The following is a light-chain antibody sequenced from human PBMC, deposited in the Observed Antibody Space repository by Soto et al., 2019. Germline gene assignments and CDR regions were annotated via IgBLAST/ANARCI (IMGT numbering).Light chain of an antibody. CDR3: QQYENSVMYT. Sequence: EIVLTQSPGTLSLSPGERATLSCRASQSVRSSFFACYQQKPGQAPRLLIYDVSVRATGIPDRFSGSGSGTDFTLTINRLEPEDFAVYYCQQYENSVMYTFGQGTKLEIK. V-gene: IGKV3-20*01. J-gene: IGKJ2*01. CDR2: DVS. CDR1: QSVRSSF.